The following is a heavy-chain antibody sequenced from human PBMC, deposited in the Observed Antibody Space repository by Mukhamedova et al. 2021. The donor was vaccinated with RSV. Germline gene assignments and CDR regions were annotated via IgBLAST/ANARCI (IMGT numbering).Heavy chain of an antibody. Sequence: VRQAPGKGLEWLAYIQYNGNNIYYGDAVKGRFIISRDDSQNTAFLQMSNLGVDDTAVYYCAAEVEPTGILDYGGQGTRVTVLS. CDR2: IQYNGNNI. J-gene: IGHJ1*01. D-gene: IGHD3-16*01. CDR3: AAEVEPTGILDY. V-gene: IGHV3-30*02.